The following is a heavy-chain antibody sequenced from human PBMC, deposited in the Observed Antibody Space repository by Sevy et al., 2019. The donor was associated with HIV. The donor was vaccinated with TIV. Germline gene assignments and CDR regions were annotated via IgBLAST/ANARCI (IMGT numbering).Heavy chain of an antibody. Sequence: GESLKISCKGSGYNFNNYWVGWVRHMPGKGLEWMGIIYPDDSDIKYSPSFQGHVTISADKSITSAYLRWSSLKASDTAMYYCARLSGSYSLGYWGQGTLVTVSS. CDR2: IYPDDSDI. D-gene: IGHD1-26*01. CDR3: ARLSGSYSLGY. V-gene: IGHV5-51*01. J-gene: IGHJ4*02. CDR1: GYNFNNYW.